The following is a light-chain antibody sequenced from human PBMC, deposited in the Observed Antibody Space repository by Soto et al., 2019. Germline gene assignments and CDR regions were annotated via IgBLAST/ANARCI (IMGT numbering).Light chain of an antibody. CDR1: QDISRW. CDR2: DAS. CDR3: QQYNGYSTWT. J-gene: IGKJ1*01. V-gene: IGKV1-5*01. Sequence: DIQMTQSPATLSASVGDRVSITCRASQDISRWLAWYQQKPGKAPKVLIWDASSLQRGVPSRFTGSGSGTEFTLTINGLQPDDFATYYCQQYNGYSTWTFGQGTKVEIK.